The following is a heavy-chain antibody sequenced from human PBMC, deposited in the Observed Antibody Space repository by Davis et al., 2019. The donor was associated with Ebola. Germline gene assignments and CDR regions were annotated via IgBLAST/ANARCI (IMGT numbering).Heavy chain of an antibody. Sequence: MPSETLSLTCTVSAGSISSYYWSWIRQSPGKGLEWIGSIYSSGSTNYNPSLKSRVAIPVDTSKNQFSLNLSSVTAADPAVYYCASLAAAGIWFDPWGQGTLVTVSS. CDR3: ASLAAAGIWFDP. CDR2: IYSSGST. CDR1: AGSISSYY. J-gene: IGHJ5*02. D-gene: IGHD6-13*01. V-gene: IGHV4-59*01.